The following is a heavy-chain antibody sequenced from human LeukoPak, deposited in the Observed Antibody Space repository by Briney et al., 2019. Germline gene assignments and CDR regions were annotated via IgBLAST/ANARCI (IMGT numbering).Heavy chain of an antibody. V-gene: IGHV1-2*02. CDR3: ARDLDSGSSLDY. J-gene: IGHJ4*02. CDR2: IHPSSGAT. D-gene: IGHD3/OR15-3a*01. Sequence: ASVKVSCKASGYTFTDYYMHWVRQATGQGLEWKGWIHPSSGATRYAQTFQGRVTMTRDTSISTAYMELNRLTSDDTAMFYCARDLDSGSSLDYWGQGTLVTVSS. CDR1: GYTFTDYY.